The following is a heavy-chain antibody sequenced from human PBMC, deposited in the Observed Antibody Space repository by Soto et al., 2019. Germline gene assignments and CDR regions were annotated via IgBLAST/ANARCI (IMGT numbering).Heavy chain of an antibody. CDR1: GYIFTSYW. V-gene: IGHV5-51*01. J-gene: IGHJ4*02. D-gene: IGHD5-12*01. Sequence: PGESLKISCKGSGYIFTSYWIGWVRQMPGKGLEWMGIVYPGDSDTRYSPSFQGQVTISADKSISTAFLQWSSLQASDTAIYYCARNNGHTAYDYSDYWGQGTMVTVSS. CDR3: ARNNGHTAYDYSDY. CDR2: VYPGDSDT.